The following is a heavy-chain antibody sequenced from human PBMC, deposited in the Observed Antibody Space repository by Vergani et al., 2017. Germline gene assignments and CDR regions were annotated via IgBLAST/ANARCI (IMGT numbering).Heavy chain of an antibody. D-gene: IGHD1-1*01. CDR2: ISYAGSTK. V-gene: IGHV3-30*19. J-gene: IGHJ4*02. CDR1: GFTFSSYG. Sequence: QVQLVESGGGVVQPGRSLRLSCAASGFTFSSYGMHWVRQAPGKGLEWVAVISYAGSTKYYADSVKGQFTISRDNSKNTLYLQMNSLRAEDTAVYYSARGWNGDYLDYWGQGTLVTVSS. CDR3: ARGWNGDYLDY.